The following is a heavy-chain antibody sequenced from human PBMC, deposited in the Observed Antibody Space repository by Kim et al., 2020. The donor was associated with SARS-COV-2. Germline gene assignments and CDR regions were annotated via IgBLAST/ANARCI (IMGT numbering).Heavy chain of an antibody. V-gene: IGHV3-15*01. Sequence: YASPVKGRFTISRDDSKNTLYLQMNSLKTEDTAMYYCTTDRLTRKLRMDVWGQGTTVTVSS. D-gene: IGHD2-15*01. J-gene: IGHJ6*02. CDR3: TTDRLTRKLRMDV.